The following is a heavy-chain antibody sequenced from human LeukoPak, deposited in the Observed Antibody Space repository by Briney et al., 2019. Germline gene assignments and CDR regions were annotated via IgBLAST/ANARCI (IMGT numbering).Heavy chain of an antibody. CDR3: ATSETGYSYGLDDAFDI. D-gene: IGHD5-18*01. CDR2: IYYSGST. Sequence: SETLSLTCTVSGGSISSYYWSWIRQPPGKGLEWIGYIYYSGSTNYNPSLKSRVTISVDTSKNQFSLKLSPVTAADTAVYYCATSETGYSYGLDDAFDIWGQGTMVTVSS. CDR1: GGSISSYY. V-gene: IGHV4-59*01. J-gene: IGHJ3*02.